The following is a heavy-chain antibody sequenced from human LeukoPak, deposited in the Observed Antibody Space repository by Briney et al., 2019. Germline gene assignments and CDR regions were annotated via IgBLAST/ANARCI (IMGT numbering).Heavy chain of an antibody. CDR2: ISAYNGNT. CDR1: AYTFTGYG. V-gene: IGHV1-18*04. J-gene: IGHJ4*02. D-gene: IGHD2-2*01. Sequence: GASVKVSCKASAYTFTGYGISWVRQAPGQGLEWVGWISAYNGNTNYAQKLQGRVTMTTDTSTSTAYMELRSLRSDDTAVYYCARVYCSSTSCLEADYWGQGTLVTVSS. CDR3: ARVYCSSTSCLEADY.